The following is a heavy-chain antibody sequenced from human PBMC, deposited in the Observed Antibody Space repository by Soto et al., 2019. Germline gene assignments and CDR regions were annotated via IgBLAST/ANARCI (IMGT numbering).Heavy chain of an antibody. V-gene: IGHV4-34*01. J-gene: IGHJ6*02. CDR1: GGSFSGYY. CDR3: ARGLSSWYPIYYYGMDV. Sequence: SETLSLTCAVYGGSFSGYYWSWIRQPPGKGLEWIGEINHSGSTNYNPSLKSRVTISVDTSKNQFSLKLSSVTAADTAVYYCARGLSSWYPIYYYGMDVWGQGTTVTVSS. D-gene: IGHD6-13*01. CDR2: INHSGST.